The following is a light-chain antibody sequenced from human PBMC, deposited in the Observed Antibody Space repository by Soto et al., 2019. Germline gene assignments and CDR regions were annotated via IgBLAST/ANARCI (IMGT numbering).Light chain of an antibody. CDR3: ATWDDSLNGVV. CDR1: SSNIGSNG. V-gene: IGLV1-44*01. CDR2: GHN. J-gene: IGLJ2*01. Sequence: QSVLTQPPSASGTPGQRVTISCSGSSSNIGSNGVNWYQHLPGTAPKLLMNGHNQRPSGVPDRFSVSKSGISASLAISGLQSEDEDDYYCATWDDSLNGVVFGGGTKLTVL.